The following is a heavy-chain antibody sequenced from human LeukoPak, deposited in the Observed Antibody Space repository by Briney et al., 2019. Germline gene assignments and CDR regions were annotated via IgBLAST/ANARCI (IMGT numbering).Heavy chain of an antibody. Sequence: GESLKISCEGFGYNVMSYWIAWVRQMPGKGLEWMGIIYPGDSDTRYSPSFQGQVTISADKSISTAYLQWSSLKASDTAMYYCARPYYYGSGSKPYAFDIWGQGTMVTVSS. J-gene: IGHJ3*02. CDR3: ARPYYYGSGSKPYAFDI. V-gene: IGHV5-51*01. CDR2: IYPGDSDT. CDR1: GYNVMSYW. D-gene: IGHD3-10*01.